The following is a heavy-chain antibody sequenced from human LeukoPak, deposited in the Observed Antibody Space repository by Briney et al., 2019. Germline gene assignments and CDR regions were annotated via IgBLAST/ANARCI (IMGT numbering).Heavy chain of an antibody. D-gene: IGHD2-2*01. J-gene: IGHJ4*02. V-gene: IGHV3-23*01. CDR1: GFTFRSYV. CDR3: AKAWHMVVVPADVRD. Sequence: GGSLRLSCAASGFTFRSYVMSWVRQALGKGLEGVSANSGSGGRTYYTNSLRGRLTISRDESKKALYLKINSLRAEDTAGYYCAKAWHMVVVPADVRDWGQRTLVTVSP. CDR2: NSGSGGRT.